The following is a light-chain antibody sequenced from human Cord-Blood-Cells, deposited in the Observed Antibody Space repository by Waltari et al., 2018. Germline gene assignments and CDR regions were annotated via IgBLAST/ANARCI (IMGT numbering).Light chain of an antibody. CDR3: CSYAGSYTFHVV. CDR1: SSDVGGYNY. CDR2: DVS. J-gene: IGLJ2*01. V-gene: IGLV2-11*01. Sequence: QSALTQPRSVSGSPGQSVTISCTGTSSDVGGYNYVSWYQQHPGKAPKLMLYDVSKRPSGVPDRFSGSKSGNTASLTISGLQAEDEADYYCCSYAGSYTFHVVFGGGTKLTVL.